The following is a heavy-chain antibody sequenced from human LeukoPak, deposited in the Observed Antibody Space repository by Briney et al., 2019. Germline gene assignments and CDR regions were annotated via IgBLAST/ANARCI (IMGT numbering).Heavy chain of an antibody. V-gene: IGHV3-7*01. D-gene: IGHD2-15*01. Sequence: GGSLRLSCAASGITFSNYWMSWVRQAPGKGLEWVANINPDGSGKNYAHSVKGRFTISRDNAKNSLSLQMNSLRAEDTAVYYCATEPGIGYAFDIWGQGRMVTVSS. CDR3: ATEPGIGYAFDI. J-gene: IGHJ3*02. CDR2: INPDGSGK. CDR1: GITFSNYW.